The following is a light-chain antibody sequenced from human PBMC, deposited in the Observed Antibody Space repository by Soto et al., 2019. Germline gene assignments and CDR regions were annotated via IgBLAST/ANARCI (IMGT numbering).Light chain of an antibody. CDR3: SSYTSSSTLDV. Sequence: QSALTQPASVSGSPGQSITISCTGTSSDVGGYNYVSWYQQHPGKAPKLMIYDVSNRPSGVSNRFSGSKSGNTASLTISGLQAEDEADYYSSSYTSSSTLDVFGTRTKVTVL. J-gene: IGLJ1*01. V-gene: IGLV2-14*01. CDR1: SSDVGGYNY. CDR2: DVS.